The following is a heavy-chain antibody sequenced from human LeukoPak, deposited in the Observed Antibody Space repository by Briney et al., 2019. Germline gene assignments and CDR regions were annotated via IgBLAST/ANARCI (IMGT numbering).Heavy chain of an antibody. Sequence: SETLSLTCTVSGGSISSYYWSWIRQPAGKGLEWIGRIYTSGSTNYNPSLKSRVTMSVDTSKNQFSLKLSSVTAADTAVYYCARHGYYGSGSHFDYWGQGTLVTVSS. CDR2: IYTSGST. CDR3: ARHGYYGSGSHFDY. V-gene: IGHV4-4*07. CDR1: GGSISSYY. D-gene: IGHD3-10*01. J-gene: IGHJ4*02.